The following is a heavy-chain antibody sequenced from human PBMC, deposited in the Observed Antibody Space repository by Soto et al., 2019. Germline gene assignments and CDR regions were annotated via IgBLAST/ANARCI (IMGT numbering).Heavy chain of an antibody. J-gene: IGHJ5*02. CDR1: GFTFSSYS. D-gene: IGHD2-15*01. V-gene: IGHV3-48*02. CDR3: AREVGNINWFDP. Sequence: EVQLVESGGGLVQPGGSLRLSCAASGFTFSSYSMNWVRQAPGKGLEWVSYISSSSSTIYYADSVKGRFTISRDNAKNLLYLQMNSLRDEDTAGYYCAREVGNINWFDPWGQGTLVTVSS. CDR2: ISSSSSTI.